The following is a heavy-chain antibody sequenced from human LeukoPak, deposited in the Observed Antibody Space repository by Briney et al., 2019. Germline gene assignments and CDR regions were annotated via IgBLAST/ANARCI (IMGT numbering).Heavy chain of an antibody. Sequence: GSLRLSCSASGFGFGDHGMSWVRQVPGKGLEWVSGINWSGGSTGYADPVRGRFTISRDNAKNSLYLQMDSLTAEDTALYYCARAPITSPFYFDHWGQGTLVTVSS. D-gene: IGHD2-2*01. CDR1: GFGFGDHG. CDR2: INWSGGST. V-gene: IGHV3-20*04. CDR3: ARAPITSPFYFDH. J-gene: IGHJ4*02.